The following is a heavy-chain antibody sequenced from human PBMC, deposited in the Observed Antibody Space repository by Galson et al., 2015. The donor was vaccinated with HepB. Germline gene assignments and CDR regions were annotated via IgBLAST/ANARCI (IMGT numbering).Heavy chain of an antibody. J-gene: IGHJ6*02. CDR2: IYSGGST. CDR3: ARQEKWFRGASPPPYYYYGLDV. D-gene: IGHD3-10*01. Sequence: SLRLSCAASGFTVSSNYMSWVRQAPGKGLEWVSVIYSGGSTYYADSVKGRCTISRDNSKNTLYLQMNSLRAEDTAVYYCARQEKWFRGASPPPYYYYGLDVWGQGTTVAASS. CDR1: GFTVSSNY. V-gene: IGHV3-53*01.